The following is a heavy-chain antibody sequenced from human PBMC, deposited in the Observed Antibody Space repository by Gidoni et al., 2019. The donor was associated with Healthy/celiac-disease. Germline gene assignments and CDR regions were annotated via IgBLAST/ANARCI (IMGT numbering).Heavy chain of an antibody. CDR1: GFPFSSYG. D-gene: IGHD2-21*01. Sequence: QVQPVESGGGVVQPGRSLSLSCAAAGFPFSSYGMTWGRQAPGKGLEWVAVIWYDGSNKYYADSVKGRFTISRDNSKNTLYLQMNSLRAEDTAVYYCARDLEVNPTLGQDDYWGQGTLVTVSS. J-gene: IGHJ4*02. CDR3: ARDLEVNPTLGQDDY. V-gene: IGHV3-33*01. CDR2: IWYDGSNK.